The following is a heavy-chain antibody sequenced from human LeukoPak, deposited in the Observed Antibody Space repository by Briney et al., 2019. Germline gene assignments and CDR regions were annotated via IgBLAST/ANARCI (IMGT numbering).Heavy chain of an antibody. J-gene: IGHJ4*02. CDR1: GFTFSSYW. CDR3: AKLWCSSTSCPRGDY. D-gene: IGHD2-2*01. CDR2: IKEDGSEK. V-gene: IGHV3-7*01. Sequence: PGGSLRLSCAASGFTFSSYWMTWVRQAPGKGLEWVANIKEDGSEKNHVDSVEGRFTISRDNAKNSLYLQMNSLRAEDTAVYYCAKLWCSSTSCPRGDYWGQGTLVTVSS.